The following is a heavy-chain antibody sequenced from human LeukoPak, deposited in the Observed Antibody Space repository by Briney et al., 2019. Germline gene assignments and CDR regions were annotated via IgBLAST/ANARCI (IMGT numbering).Heavy chain of an antibody. D-gene: IGHD6-13*01. CDR3: ARGGESSSWYFTPYFDY. J-gene: IGHJ4*02. V-gene: IGHV3-53*01. Sequence: PGGSLRLSCAASGFTFSSNYMSWVRQAPGKGLEGVSVIYSGGSTYYADSVKGRFTISRDNSKNTLYLQMNSLRAEDTAVYYCARGGESSSWYFTPYFDYWGQGTLVTVSS. CDR2: IYSGGST. CDR1: GFTFSSNY.